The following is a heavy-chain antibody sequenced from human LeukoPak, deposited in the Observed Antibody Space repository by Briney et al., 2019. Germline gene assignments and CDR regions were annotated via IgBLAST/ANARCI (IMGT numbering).Heavy chain of an antibody. Sequence: GASVKVSCKASGYTFTSYYMHWVRQAPGQGLEWMGWMNPNSGNTGYAQKFQGRVTMTRNTSISTAYMELSSLRSEDTAVYYCARAPHQLAAAGYYFDYWGQGTLVTVSS. CDR1: GYTFTSYY. V-gene: IGHV1-8*02. CDR3: ARAPHQLAAAGYYFDY. CDR2: MNPNSGNT. D-gene: IGHD6-13*01. J-gene: IGHJ4*02.